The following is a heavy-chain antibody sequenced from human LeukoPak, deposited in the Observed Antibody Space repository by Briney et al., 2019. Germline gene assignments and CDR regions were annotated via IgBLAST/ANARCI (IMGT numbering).Heavy chain of an antibody. CDR3: ARAAYYYDSSGYYPTELFDY. J-gene: IGHJ4*02. V-gene: IGHV4-4*07. D-gene: IGHD3-22*01. Sequence: PSETLSLTCTVSGGSISSYYWSWIRQPAGKGLGWIGRIYTSGSTNYNPSLKSRVTMSVDTSKNQFSLKLSSVTAADTAMYYCARAAYYYDSSGYYPTELFDYWGQGTLVTVSS. CDR2: IYTSGST. CDR1: GGSISSYY.